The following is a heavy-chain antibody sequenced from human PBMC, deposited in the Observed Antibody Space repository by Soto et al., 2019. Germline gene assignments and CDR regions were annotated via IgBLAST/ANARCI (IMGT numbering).Heavy chain of an antibody. D-gene: IGHD3-22*01. Sequence: GSGPTLVNPTQTLTLTCTFSGFSLSTSGVGVGWIRQPPGKALEWLALIYWNDDKRYSPSLKSRLTITKDTSKNQVVLTMTNMDPVDTATYYCAHRLDYYDSSGYYPDWFDPWGQGTLVTVSS. J-gene: IGHJ5*02. CDR2: IYWNDDK. CDR3: AHRLDYYDSSGYYPDWFDP. V-gene: IGHV2-5*01. CDR1: GFSLSTSGVG.